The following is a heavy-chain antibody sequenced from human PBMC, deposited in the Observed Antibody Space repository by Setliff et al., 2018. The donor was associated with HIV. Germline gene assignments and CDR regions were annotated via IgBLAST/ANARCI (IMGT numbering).Heavy chain of an antibody. D-gene: IGHD4-17*01. CDR3: ARDNLTATTVTTYHYYYMDI. CDR1: GGSISSISYH. Sequence: PSETLSLTCTVSGGSISSISYHWGWIRQPPGKGLEWIGSLYYSGSTYYNPSLKSRVSISVDTSKNQFSLKLNSVTAADTAVYYCARDNLTATTVTTYHYYYMDIWGKGTTVTVSS. J-gene: IGHJ6*03. CDR2: LYYSGST. V-gene: IGHV4-39*07.